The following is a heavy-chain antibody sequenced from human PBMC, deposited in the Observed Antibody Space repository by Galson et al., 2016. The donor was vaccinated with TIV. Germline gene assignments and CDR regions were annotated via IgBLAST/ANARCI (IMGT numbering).Heavy chain of an antibody. D-gene: IGHD3-10*01. V-gene: IGHV6-1*01. CDR1: GDSVSSNSAA. Sequence: CAISGDSVSSNSAAWNWIRQSPSRGLEWLGRTYCRSRCYYDYAVSVKSRITIESDKSKNQFPLQMNPVTSADTAVYYCARAAGRNGATCHATCESFDFWGQGTKVTVSS. CDR3: ARAAGRNGATCHATCESFDF. CDR2: TYCRSRCYY. J-gene: IGHJ3*01.